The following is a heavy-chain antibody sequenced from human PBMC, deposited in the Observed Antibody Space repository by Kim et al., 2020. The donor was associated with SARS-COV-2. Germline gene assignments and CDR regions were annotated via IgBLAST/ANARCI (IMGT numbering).Heavy chain of an antibody. D-gene: IGHD3-16*01. CDR1: GYSFSTYA. CDR3: ARAAAHEFGGCHYDWFGP. J-gene: IGHJ5*02. V-gene: IGHV1-3*01. CDR2: INAANGKT. Sequence: ASVKVSCKASGYSFSTYAVHWVRQGPGQGLEWMGWINAANGKTKYSSKFQGRVTIMSDRSATTVYMALSRLTSEDTAVYYCARAAAHEFGGCHYDWFGPW.